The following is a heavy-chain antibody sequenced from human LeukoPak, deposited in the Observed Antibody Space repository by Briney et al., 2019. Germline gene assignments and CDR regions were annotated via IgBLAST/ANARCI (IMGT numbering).Heavy chain of an antibody. CDR2: IYSGGST. D-gene: IGHD6-19*01. J-gene: IGHJ4*02. Sequence: GGSLRLSCAASGFTVSSNYMSWVRQAPGKGLEWVSVIYSGGSTYYADSVKGGFTISRDNSKNTLYLQMNSLRPEDTAVYYCARSRQWPDLYFDYWGQGTLVTVSS. V-gene: IGHV3-53*01. CDR3: ARSRQWPDLYFDY. CDR1: GFTVSSNY.